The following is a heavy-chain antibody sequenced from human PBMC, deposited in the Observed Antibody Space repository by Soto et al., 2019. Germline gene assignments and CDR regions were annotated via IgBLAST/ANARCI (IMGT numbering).Heavy chain of an antibody. Sequence: GGSLRLSCAASGFTFSSYAMSWVRQAPGKGLEWVSAISGSGGSTYYADSVKGRFTISRDNSKNTLYLQMNSLRAEDTAVYYCAKDRVRYFDWLLFGELDYWGQGTLVTVSS. D-gene: IGHD3-9*01. V-gene: IGHV3-23*01. CDR1: GFTFSSYA. J-gene: IGHJ4*02. CDR3: AKDRVRYFDWLLFGELDY. CDR2: ISGSGGST.